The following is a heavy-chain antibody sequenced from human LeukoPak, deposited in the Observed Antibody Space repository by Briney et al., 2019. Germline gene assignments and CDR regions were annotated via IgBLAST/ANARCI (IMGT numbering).Heavy chain of an antibody. J-gene: IGHJ4*02. V-gene: IGHV3-7*01. Sequence: GSLRLSCAASGFTFSNYWMSWVRQAPGKGLEWVANIKQDGSEKYYVDSVKGRFTNSRDNAKNLLYLQMNSLRAEDTAVYYCAGSSGEWAPHACWRQVTLVTVS. CDR2: IKQDGSEK. D-gene: IGHD3-16*01. CDR1: GFTFSNYW. CDR3: AGSSGEWAPHAC.